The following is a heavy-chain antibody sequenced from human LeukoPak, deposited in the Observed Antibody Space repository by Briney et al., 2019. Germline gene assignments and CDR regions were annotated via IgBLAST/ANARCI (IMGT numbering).Heavy chain of an antibody. CDR1: GYTFTSYG. CDR3: ARGGYDILTGYYNSRLDY. Sequence: ASVKVSCKASGYTFTSYGISWVRQAPGQGLEWMGWISTYNGNTNYAQKLQGRVTMTTDTSTSTAYMELRSLRSDDTAVYYCARGGYDILTGYYNSRLDYWGQGTLVTVSS. D-gene: IGHD3-9*01. J-gene: IGHJ4*02. V-gene: IGHV1-18*01. CDR2: ISTYNGNT.